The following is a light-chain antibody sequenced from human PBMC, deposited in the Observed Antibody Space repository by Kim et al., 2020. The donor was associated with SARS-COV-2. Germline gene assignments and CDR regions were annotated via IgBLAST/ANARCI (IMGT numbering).Light chain of an antibody. CDR1: QSPRNY. V-gene: IGKV3-11*01. J-gene: IGKJ4*01. Sequence: EIVLTQSPATLSLSPGERVTLSCRSSQSPRNYLGWYQQKPGQTPRLLVYDVSNRAPGIPVRFSGGGSGTDFTLTISSLEPEDFAVYYCHRSGNWPLTFGGGTKVDIK. CDR2: DVS. CDR3: HRSGNWPLT.